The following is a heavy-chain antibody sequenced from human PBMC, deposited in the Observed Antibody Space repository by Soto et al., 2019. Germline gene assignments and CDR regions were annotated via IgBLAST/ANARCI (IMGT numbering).Heavy chain of an antibody. CDR1: GGTFSSYA. CDR3: ARDGGSGWYLGH. Sequence: QVQLVQSGAEVKKPGSSVKVSCKASGGTFSSYAISWVRQAPGQGLEWMGGVIPIFGTANYAQKFQGRVTISAGXSTSTAYMELSSLRSEDTAVYYCARDGGSGWYLGHWGQGTLVTVSS. V-gene: IGHV1-69*12. D-gene: IGHD6-19*01. CDR2: VIPIFGTA. J-gene: IGHJ4*02.